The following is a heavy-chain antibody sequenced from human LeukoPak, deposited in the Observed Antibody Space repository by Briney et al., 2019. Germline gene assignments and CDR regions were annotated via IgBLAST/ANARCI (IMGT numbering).Heavy chain of an antibody. Sequence: SQTLSLTCTVSGGSITNYYWTWIRQPPGKGLEWIGYIFYSGSDNSNYNPSLKSRVTISVDTSKNQFSLKLRSVTAADTAIYYCARDQGIYCSSISCSVDHWGQGAPVTVSS. CDR2: IFYSGSDNS. V-gene: IGHV4-59*01. D-gene: IGHD2-2*01. J-gene: IGHJ4*02. CDR1: GGSITNYY. CDR3: ARDQGIYCSSISCSVDH.